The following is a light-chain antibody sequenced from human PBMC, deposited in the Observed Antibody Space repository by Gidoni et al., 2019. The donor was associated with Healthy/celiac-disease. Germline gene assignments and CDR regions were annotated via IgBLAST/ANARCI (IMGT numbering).Light chain of an antibody. V-gene: IGKV3-20*01. CDR1: QSVSSSY. CDR3: QQYGSSTGVT. CDR2: GAS. Sequence: EIVLTQSPGTLSLSPGERATLSCRASQSVSSSYLAWYQQKPGQAPRLLIYGASSRATGIPDRFSGSGSGTDFTLTISRLEPEDFAVYYGQQYGSSTGVTFGGGTKVEIK. J-gene: IGKJ4*01.